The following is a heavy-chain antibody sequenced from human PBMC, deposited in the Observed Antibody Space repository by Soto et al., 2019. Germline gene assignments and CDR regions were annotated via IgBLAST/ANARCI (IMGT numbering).Heavy chain of an antibody. CDR2: ISAYNGNT. CDR3: ARPWPYYYDSSGYYYYGMDV. Sequence: ASVKVSCKASGYTFTSYGISWVRQAPGQGLEWMGWISAYNGNTNYAQKLQGRVTMTTDTSTSTAYMELRSLRSDDTAVYYCARPWPYYYDSSGYYYYGMDVWGQGTTVTVSS. D-gene: IGHD3-22*01. J-gene: IGHJ6*02. V-gene: IGHV1-18*01. CDR1: GYTFTSYG.